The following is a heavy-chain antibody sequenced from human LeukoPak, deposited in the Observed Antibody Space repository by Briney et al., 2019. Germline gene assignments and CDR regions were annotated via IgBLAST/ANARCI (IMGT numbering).Heavy chain of an antibody. J-gene: IGHJ4*02. D-gene: IGHD3-16*02. CDR3: AKGGSYRSQPYFDY. CDR1: GFTFSSYG. CDR2: ISDSGGYT. V-gene: IGHV3-23*01. Sequence: GGTLRLSCAASGFTFSSYGMSWVRQAPGKGLEWVSSISDSGGYTFYADSVKGRFTISRDNSKNTVYLQMNSLRAEDTAVYYCAKGGSYRSQPYFDYWGQGTPVTVSS.